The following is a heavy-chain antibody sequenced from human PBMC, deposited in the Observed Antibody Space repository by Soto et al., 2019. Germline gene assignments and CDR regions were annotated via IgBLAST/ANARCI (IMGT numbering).Heavy chain of an antibody. CDR1: GFTFTTYA. Sequence: GGSLRLSCAASGFTFTTYAMNWVRQAPGKGLEWVSTVSGSGGSTYRADSVKGRFTVSRDNSKNTLYLQMNSLRTEDTAVYYCAKQTPNAGSTVWGQGTTVTVSS. V-gene: IGHV3-23*01. CDR3: AKQTPNAGSTV. J-gene: IGHJ6*02. CDR2: VSGSGGST. D-gene: IGHD2-2*01.